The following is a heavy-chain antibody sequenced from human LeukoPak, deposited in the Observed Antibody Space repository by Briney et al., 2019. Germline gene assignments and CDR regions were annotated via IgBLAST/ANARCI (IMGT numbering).Heavy chain of an antibody. V-gene: IGHV4-61*02. CDR1: GDSISSGSYY. Sequence: SETLSLTCTVSGDSISSGSYYWSWIRQPAGKGLEWIGRIYTSGSTNYNPSLKSRVTISVDTSKNQFSLKLSSVTAADTAVYYCARGYSSVWFDPWGQGTLVTVSS. CDR2: IYTSGST. J-gene: IGHJ5*02. D-gene: IGHD6-25*01. CDR3: ARGYSSVWFDP.